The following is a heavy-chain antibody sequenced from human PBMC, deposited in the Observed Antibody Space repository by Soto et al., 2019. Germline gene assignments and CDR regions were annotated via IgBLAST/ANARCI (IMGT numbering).Heavy chain of an antibody. CDR1: GGTSNNYA. J-gene: IGHJ4*02. V-gene: IGHV1-69*01. CDR2: IIPYLGTA. Sequence: QVHLVQSGAEVKTPGSSVKASCRASGGTSNNYADTWVRQAPGHGLEWMGGIIPYLGTATYAHKFRGRLTITADDATRTNYMELRSLTTDDTAIYYCAKLLGPGSYYDDDYWGQGTLVTVSS. D-gene: IGHD3-10*01. CDR3: AKLLGPGSYYDDDY.